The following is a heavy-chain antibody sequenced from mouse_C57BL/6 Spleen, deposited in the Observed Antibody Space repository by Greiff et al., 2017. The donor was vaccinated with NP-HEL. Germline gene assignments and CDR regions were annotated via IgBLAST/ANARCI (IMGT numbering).Heavy chain of an antibody. J-gene: IGHJ1*03. CDR2: FHPYNDDT. CDR3: ARGGSSPLGYFDV. CDR1: GYTFTTYP. Sequence: VKLQQSGAELVKPGASVKMSCKASGYTFTTYPIEWMKQNHGKSLEWIGNFHPYNDDTKYNEKFKGKATLTVEKSSSTVYLELSRLTSDDSAVYYCARGGSSPLGYFDVWGTGTTVTVSS. V-gene: IGHV1-47*01. D-gene: IGHD1-1*01.